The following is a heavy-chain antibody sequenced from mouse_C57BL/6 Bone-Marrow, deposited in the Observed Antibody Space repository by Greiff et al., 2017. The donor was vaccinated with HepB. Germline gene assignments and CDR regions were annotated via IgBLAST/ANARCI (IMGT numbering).Heavy chain of an antibody. Sequence: EVKLVESGGGLVQPGGSLSLSCAASGFTFTDYYMSWVRQPPGKALEWLGFIRNKANGYTTEYSASVKGRFTISRDNSQSILYLQMNALRAEDSATYYCARDKGDDYDAGNFDYWGQGTTLTVSS. D-gene: IGHD2-4*01. V-gene: IGHV7-3*01. CDR2: IRNKANGYTT. J-gene: IGHJ2*01. CDR1: GFTFTDYY. CDR3: ARDKGDDYDAGNFDY.